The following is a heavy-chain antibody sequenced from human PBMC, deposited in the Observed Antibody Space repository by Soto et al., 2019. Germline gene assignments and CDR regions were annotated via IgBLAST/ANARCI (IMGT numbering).Heavy chain of an antibody. D-gene: IGHD6-6*01. V-gene: IGHV3-23*01. CDR3: AKWPSIAARPRDDAFDI. CDR1: GFTFSSYA. CDR2: ISGSGGST. J-gene: IGHJ3*02. Sequence: LRLSCAASGFTFSSYAMSWVRQAPGKGLEWVSAISGSGGSTYYADSVKGRFTISRDNSKNTLYLQMNSLRAEDTAVYYCAKWPSIAARPRDDAFDIWGQGTMVTVSS.